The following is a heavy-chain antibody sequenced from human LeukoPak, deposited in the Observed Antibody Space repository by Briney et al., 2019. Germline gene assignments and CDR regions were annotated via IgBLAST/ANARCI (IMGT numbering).Heavy chain of an antibody. CDR2: LYYSGST. J-gene: IGHJ6*03. CDR1: GFSISSYY. V-gene: IGHV4-59*08. Sequence: SETLSLNCSVSGFSISSYYWGWIPKPPGKGVVWSGYLYYSGSTNYTTSLKSRVTISVDTSKNQCSLKLSSVTAVDTAVYYCARAESYYYYYIDVWGKGTTVTISS. CDR3: ARAESYYYYYIDV.